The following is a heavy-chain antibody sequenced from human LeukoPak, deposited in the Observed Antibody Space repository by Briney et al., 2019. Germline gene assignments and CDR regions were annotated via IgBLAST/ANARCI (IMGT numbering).Heavy chain of an antibody. Sequence: PGGSLRLSCAASGFTFDDYAMHWVRQAPGKGLEWVSGISWNSGSIGYADSVKGRFTISRDNAKNSLYLQMNSLRAEDTALYYCAKGYSSWYFNDAFDIWGQGTMVTVSS. V-gene: IGHV3-9*01. J-gene: IGHJ3*02. CDR1: GFTFDDYA. CDR3: AKGYSSWYFNDAFDI. CDR2: ISWNSGSI. D-gene: IGHD6-13*01.